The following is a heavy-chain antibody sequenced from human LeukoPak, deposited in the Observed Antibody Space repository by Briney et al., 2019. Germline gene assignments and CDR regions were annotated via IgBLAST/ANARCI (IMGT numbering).Heavy chain of an antibody. CDR2: ISSSGSYT. Sequence: GGSLRLSCAASGFTFSSCNMNWVRQAPGKGLEWVSSISSSGSYTYYADSVKGRFTISRDNAKNSLYLQMNSLRAEDTAVYYCARDYMSLNYNNFDSWGQGTLVTVSS. CDR1: GFTFSSCN. D-gene: IGHD1-7*01. J-gene: IGHJ4*02. V-gene: IGHV3-21*01. CDR3: ARDYMSLNYNNFDS.